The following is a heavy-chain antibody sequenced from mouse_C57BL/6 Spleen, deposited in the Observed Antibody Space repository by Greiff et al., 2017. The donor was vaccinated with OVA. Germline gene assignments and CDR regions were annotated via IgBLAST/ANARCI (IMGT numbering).Heavy chain of an antibody. D-gene: IGHD1-1*01. J-gene: IGHJ2*01. Sequence: VQLKQSGAELVRPGASVKLSCTASGFNIKDDYMHWVKQRPEQGLEWIGWIDPENGDTEYASKFQGKATIPADTSSNTAYLQLSSLTSEDTAVYYCTTGGTVVADYWGQGTTLTVSS. CDR3: TTGGTVVADY. CDR2: IDPENGDT. V-gene: IGHV14-4*01. CDR1: GFNIKDDY.